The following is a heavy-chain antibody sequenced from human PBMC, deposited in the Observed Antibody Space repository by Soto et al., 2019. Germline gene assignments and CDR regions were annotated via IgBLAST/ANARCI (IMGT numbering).Heavy chain of an antibody. CDR3: ARGTSWAVDAGMDG. Sequence: TSETLSLTCAVSGGSISSGGYSWSWIRQPPGKGLEWIGYIYHSGSTYYNPSLKSRVTISVDRSKNQFSLKLSSVTAADTAVYYCARGTSWAVDAGMDGWGRGTAVTVSS. CDR2: IYHSGST. J-gene: IGHJ6*01. D-gene: IGHD6-19*01. CDR1: GGSISSGGYS. V-gene: IGHV4-30-2*01.